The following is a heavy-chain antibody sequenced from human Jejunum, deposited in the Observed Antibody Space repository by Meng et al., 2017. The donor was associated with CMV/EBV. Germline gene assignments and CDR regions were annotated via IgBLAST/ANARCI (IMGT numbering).Heavy chain of an antibody. V-gene: IGHV3-23*01. CDR1: GFIFNIYG. CDR3: GKGIGDGSSGYGLDY. D-gene: IGHD5-12*01. Sequence: SGFIFNIYGMSWVRQAPGMGLEWVSSISTGGNNMYYADSVKGRFTISRDNSKNTLYLQMNSLRAEDTAVYYCGKGIGDGSSGYGLDYWGQGILVTVSS. CDR2: ISTGGNNM. J-gene: IGHJ4*02.